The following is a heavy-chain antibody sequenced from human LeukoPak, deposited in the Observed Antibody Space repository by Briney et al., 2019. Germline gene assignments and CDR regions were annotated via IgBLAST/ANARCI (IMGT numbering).Heavy chain of an antibody. CDR3: ASYGPRDAFDI. V-gene: IGHV3-48*03. Sequence: GGSLRLSCAASGFTFSSYEMNWVRQAPGKGLEWVSYISSSGSTIYYADSVKGRFTISRDNSKNTLYLQMNSLRAEDTAVYYCASYGPRDAFDIWGQGTMVTVSS. D-gene: IGHD3-10*01. CDR1: GFTFSSYE. J-gene: IGHJ3*02. CDR2: ISSSGSTI.